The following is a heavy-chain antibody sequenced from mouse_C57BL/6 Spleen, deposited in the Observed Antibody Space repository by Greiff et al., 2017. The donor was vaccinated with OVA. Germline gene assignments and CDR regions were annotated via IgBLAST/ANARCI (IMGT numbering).Heavy chain of an antibody. D-gene: IGHD3-1*01. Sequence: QVQLQQPGAELVKPGASVKLSCKASGYTFTSYWMHWVKQRPGQGLEWIGMIHPNSGSTNYNEKFKSKATLTVDNSSSTAYMQLSSLTSEDSAVYYCARSGDPYAMDYWGQGTSVTVSS. J-gene: IGHJ4*01. V-gene: IGHV1-64*01. CDR3: ARSGDPYAMDY. CDR1: GYTFTSYW. CDR2: IHPNSGST.